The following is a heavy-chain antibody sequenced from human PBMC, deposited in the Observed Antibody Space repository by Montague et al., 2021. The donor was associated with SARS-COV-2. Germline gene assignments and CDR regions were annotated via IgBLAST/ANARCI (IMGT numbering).Heavy chain of an antibody. CDR1: GGSIMRSDYY. Sequence: SETLSLTCTVSGGSIMRSDYYWSWIRQPPGKGLEWIGFIFYNGSTKYNPSLKRRVSISLDTSKNQFSLKLSSVTAADTAVYYCARQDAWAYCGDECYRGWFDSWGQGTLVTVSS. D-gene: IGHD2-21*01. CDR3: ARQDAWAYCGDECYRGWFDS. V-gene: IGHV4-61*08. J-gene: IGHJ5*01. CDR2: IFYNGST.